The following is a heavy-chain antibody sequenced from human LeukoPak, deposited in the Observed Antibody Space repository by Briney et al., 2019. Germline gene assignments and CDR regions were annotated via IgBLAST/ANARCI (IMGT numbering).Heavy chain of an antibody. Sequence: GGSLRLSCTASGYTFGDYAMSWVRQAPGKGLEWVGFTRSEAHGGTAEYAASVKGRFTISREDSKSIAYLQMNSLKTEDTAVYYCTRGRDWNYEGLFDRWGQGTLVTVSS. CDR1: GYTFGDYA. V-gene: IGHV3-49*04. CDR3: TRGRDWNYEGLFDR. CDR2: TRSEAHGGTA. J-gene: IGHJ4*02. D-gene: IGHD1-7*01.